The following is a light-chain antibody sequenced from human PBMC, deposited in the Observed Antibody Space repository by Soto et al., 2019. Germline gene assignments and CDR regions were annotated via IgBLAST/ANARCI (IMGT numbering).Light chain of an antibody. CDR3: AAWDDSLNGYV. Sequence: QLVLTQPPSASGTPGQRVTISCSGSSSNIGTNAVSWYQQLPGTAPKLLIYSEIQRPSGVPDRFSGSKSGTSASLAISGLQSEDEADYYCAAWDDSLNGYVFGTGTKLTVL. CDR1: SSNIGTNA. CDR2: SEI. J-gene: IGLJ1*01. V-gene: IGLV1-44*01.